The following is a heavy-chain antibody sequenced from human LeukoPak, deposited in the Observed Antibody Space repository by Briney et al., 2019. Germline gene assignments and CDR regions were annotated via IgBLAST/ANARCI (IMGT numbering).Heavy chain of an antibody. Sequence: PSQTLSLTCTVSGGSISSGGYYWSWIRQHPGKGLEWIGYIYYSGSTYYNPSLKSRVTISVDTSKNQFSLKLSSVTAADTAVYYCARAIVVVVAASKYYFDYWGQGTLVTVSS. D-gene: IGHD2-15*01. CDR2: IYYSGST. CDR1: GGSISSGGYY. J-gene: IGHJ4*02. V-gene: IGHV4-30-4*08. CDR3: ARAIVVVVAASKYYFDY.